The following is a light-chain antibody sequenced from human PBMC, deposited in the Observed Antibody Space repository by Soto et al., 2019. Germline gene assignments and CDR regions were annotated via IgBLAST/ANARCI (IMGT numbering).Light chain of an antibody. CDR3: SSYTSSSTVV. CDR1: SSDVGGYND. CDR2: DVS. V-gene: IGLV2-14*01. J-gene: IGLJ2*01. Sequence: QSALTQPASVSGSPGQSITISCTGTSSDVGGYNDVSWYQQHPGKAPKLMIYDVSNRPSGVSNRFSGSKSGNTASLTISGRQADDEAYYYCSSYTSSSTVVFGGGTKLTVL.